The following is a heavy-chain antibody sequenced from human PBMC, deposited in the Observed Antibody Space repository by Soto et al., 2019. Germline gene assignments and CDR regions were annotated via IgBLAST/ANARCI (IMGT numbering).Heavy chain of an antibody. CDR3: DRGHSGDRFDS. CDR1: GGSISTVNYW. V-gene: IGHV4-30-4*01. Sequence: QVKLQESGPGLVKPSQTLSLTCTVSGGSISTVNYWWSWIRQSPDMGLEWLWHIDHGGSTYNNPSLEIRVTMSGDTSKSQRSLTLSSVSAADTAVYYSDRGHSGDRFDSSGQGTPVTVSS. D-gene: IGHD7-27*01. J-gene: IGHJ4*02. CDR2: IDHGGST.